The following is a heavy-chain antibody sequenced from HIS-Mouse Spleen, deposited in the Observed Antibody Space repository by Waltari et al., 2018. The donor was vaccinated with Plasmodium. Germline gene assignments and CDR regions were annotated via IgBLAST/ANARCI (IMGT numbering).Heavy chain of an antibody. Sequence: EVQLVESGGGLVQPGGSLRLSCAASGFTFSSYSMNWVRQAPGKWLEWVSYISSSSSTIYYADSVKGRFTISRDNAKNSLYLQMNSLRSDDTAVYYCARDPKQLGSAFDIWGQGTMVTVSS. CDR2: ISSSSSTI. CDR3: ARDPKQLGSAFDI. V-gene: IGHV3-48*01. CDR1: GFTFSSYS. J-gene: IGHJ3*02. D-gene: IGHD7-27*01.